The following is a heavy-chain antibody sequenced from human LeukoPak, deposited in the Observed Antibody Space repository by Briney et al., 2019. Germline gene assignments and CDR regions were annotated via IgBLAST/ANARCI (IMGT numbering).Heavy chain of an antibody. V-gene: IGHV3-48*01. D-gene: IGHD6-19*01. CDR3: AKDRGQWLGPFDY. Sequence: PGGSLRLSCAASAFTFSSYSMNWVRQAPGKGLEWLSYISSGSSTIYYADSVKGRFTISRDNAKNSLYLQMNSLRAEDTAVYFCAKDRGQWLGPFDYWGQGTLVTVSS. CDR1: AFTFSSYS. J-gene: IGHJ4*02. CDR2: ISSGSSTI.